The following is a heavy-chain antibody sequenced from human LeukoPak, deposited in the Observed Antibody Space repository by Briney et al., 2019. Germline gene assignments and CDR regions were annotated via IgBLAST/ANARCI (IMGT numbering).Heavy chain of an antibody. Sequence: ASVKVSCKASGGTFSSYAISWVRQAPGQGLEWMGRIIPIFGTANYAQKFQGRVTITTDESTSTAYMELSSLRSEDTAVYYCARNNVYDSSGDGRYYFDYWGQGTLVTVSS. D-gene: IGHD3-22*01. CDR3: ARNNVYDSSGDGRYYFDY. CDR2: IIPIFGTA. J-gene: IGHJ4*02. V-gene: IGHV1-69*05. CDR1: GGTFSSYA.